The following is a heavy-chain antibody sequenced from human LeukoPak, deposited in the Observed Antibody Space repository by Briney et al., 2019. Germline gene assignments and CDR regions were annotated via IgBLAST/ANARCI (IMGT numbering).Heavy chain of an antibody. V-gene: IGHV7-4-1*02. CDR3: ARAFQSLGGLSLPDY. Sequence: GASVKVSCKASGYIFSIYAMIWVRQAPGQGLELMGWINTNSGNPTYAQGFTGRFAFSLDTSVTTTYLQISSLKAEDTAVYFCARAFQSLGGLSLPDYWGQGTLVTVSS. J-gene: IGHJ4*02. CDR1: GYIFSIYA. D-gene: IGHD3-16*02. CDR2: INTNSGNP.